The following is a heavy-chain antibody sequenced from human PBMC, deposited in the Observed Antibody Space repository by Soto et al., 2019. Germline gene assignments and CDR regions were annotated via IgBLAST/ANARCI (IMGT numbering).Heavy chain of an antibody. V-gene: IGHV3-11*06. CDR1: GFTFSDYY. J-gene: IGHJ4*02. Sequence: QVQLVESGGGLVKPGGSLRLSCAASGFTFSDYYMSWIRQAPGKGLEWVSYISGSGTYTNYGDSVKGRFTSSRDNAKNSLYLQMNSLRAEDTAVYYCVRGGSYCGGDCFDYWGQGTLVTGSS. CDR2: ISGSGTYT. CDR3: VRGGSYCGGDCFDY. D-gene: IGHD2-21*02.